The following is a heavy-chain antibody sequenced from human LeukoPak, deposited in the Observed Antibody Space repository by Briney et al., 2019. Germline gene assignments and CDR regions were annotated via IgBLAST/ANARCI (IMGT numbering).Heavy chain of an antibody. Sequence: MAGGSLRLSCAASGFTFSNAWMSWVRQAPGKGLEGVGRVRSKTGGGTTDYAPPVKGRFTISRDDSENTLYLQMNSLKTEDTAVYYCHTSGFYDYGDYVDVFDIWGQGTMVIVSS. V-gene: IGHV3-15*01. CDR3: HTSGFYDYGDYVDVFDI. J-gene: IGHJ3*02. D-gene: IGHD4-17*01. CDR2: VRSKTGGGTT. CDR1: GFTFSNAW.